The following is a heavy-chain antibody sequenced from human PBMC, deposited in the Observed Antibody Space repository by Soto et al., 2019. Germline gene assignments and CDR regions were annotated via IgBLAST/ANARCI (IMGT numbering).Heavy chain of an antibody. CDR1: GGTFSSYA. D-gene: IGHD6-19*01. CDR3: ARESPGAVASLGGMDV. CDR2: IIPIFGTA. Sequence: SVKVSCKASGGTFSSYAISWVRQAPGQGLEWMGGIIPIFGTANYAQKFQGRVTITADKSTSTAYMELRSLRSEDTAVYYCARESPGAVASLGGMDVWGQGTTVTVSS. V-gene: IGHV1-69*06. J-gene: IGHJ6*02.